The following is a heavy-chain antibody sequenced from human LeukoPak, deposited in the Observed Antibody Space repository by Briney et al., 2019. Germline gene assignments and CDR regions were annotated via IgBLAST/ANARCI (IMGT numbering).Heavy chain of an antibody. CDR1: GGTFSSYA. J-gene: IGHJ3*02. D-gene: IGHD6-13*01. CDR3: ARDSKTRSSSWPDDAFDI. V-gene: IGHV1-69*05. CDR2: IIPIFGTA. Sequence: SVKVSCKDSGGTFSSYAISWVRQAPGQGLEWMGRIIPIFGTANYAQKFQGRVTITTDESTSTAYMELSSLRSEDTAVYYCARDSKTRSSSWPDDAFDIWGQGTMVTVSS.